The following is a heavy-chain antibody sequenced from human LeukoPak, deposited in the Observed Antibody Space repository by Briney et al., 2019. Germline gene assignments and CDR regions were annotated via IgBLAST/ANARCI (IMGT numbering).Heavy chain of an antibody. J-gene: IGHJ4*02. CDR3: AKDDAWLRFGE. CDR2: ISPSGDIT. Sequence: GGTLRLSCAASGFTFSNHGMNWVRQAPGKGLEWVSGISPSGDITYYVDSVKGRFTISRDNSKNTVYLEVSSLTAEDTAVYYCAKDDAWLRFGEWSQGTLVTVSS. V-gene: IGHV3-23*01. CDR1: GFTFSNHG. D-gene: IGHD3-16*01.